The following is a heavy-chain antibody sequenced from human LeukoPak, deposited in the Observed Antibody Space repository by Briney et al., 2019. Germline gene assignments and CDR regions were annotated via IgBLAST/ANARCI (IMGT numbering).Heavy chain of an antibody. V-gene: IGHV3-23*01. CDR1: GFSFSDSW. J-gene: IGHJ4*02. D-gene: IGHD3-22*01. CDR3: ATKTVGNYPYDY. Sequence: GGSLRLSCAASGFSFSDSWMTWVRQAAGRGLEWVSTIGTSGDTYYADSVKGRFTISRDISKNTVYLQMTSLRAEDTALYYCATKTVGNYPYDYWGQGTLVTVSP. CDR2: IGTSGDT.